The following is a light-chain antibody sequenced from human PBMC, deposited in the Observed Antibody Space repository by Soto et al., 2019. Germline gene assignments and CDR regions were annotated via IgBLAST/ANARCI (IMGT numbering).Light chain of an antibody. J-gene: IGKJ3*01. CDR3: QKYNSARET. V-gene: IGKV1-27*01. CDR1: QSISNY. CDR2: AAS. Sequence: TQSPATLSVSPGERATISCKASQSISNYLAWYQQKPGKVPKTLIYAASTLQSGVPSRFSGSGSGTDFTLTISSLQPEDVATYYCQKYNSARETFGPGTKVDIK.